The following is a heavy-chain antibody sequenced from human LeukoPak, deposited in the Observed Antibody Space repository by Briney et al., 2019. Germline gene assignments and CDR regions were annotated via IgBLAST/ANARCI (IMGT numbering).Heavy chain of an antibody. CDR2: VYYSGST. V-gene: IGHV4-59*08. J-gene: IGHJ5*02. Sequence: SETLSLTCTVSGGFINNYYWSWIRQPPGKGLEWIGYVYYSGSTNYNPSLKSRVTLSVDTSKNQFSLKLRSVTAADTAVYFCARHENCNRDSCSTGRWFDPWGRGTLVTVSS. CDR3: ARHENCNRDSCSTGRWFDP. CDR1: GGFINNYY. D-gene: IGHD2-15*01.